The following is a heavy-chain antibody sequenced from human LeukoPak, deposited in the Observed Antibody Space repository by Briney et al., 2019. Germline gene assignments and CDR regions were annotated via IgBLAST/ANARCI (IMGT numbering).Heavy chain of an antibody. J-gene: IGHJ6*02. CDR1: GFTFSSYG. Sequence: PGRSLRLSCAASGFTFSSYGMHWVRQAPGKGLEWVAVISYHGSNKYYADSVKGRFTISRDNSKNTLYLQMNSLRAEDTAVYYCAKDGAPIVVVPAAMNPTWYYYGMDVWGQGTTVTVSS. D-gene: IGHD2-2*01. V-gene: IGHV3-30*18. CDR2: ISYHGSNK. CDR3: AKDGAPIVVVPAAMNPTWYYYGMDV.